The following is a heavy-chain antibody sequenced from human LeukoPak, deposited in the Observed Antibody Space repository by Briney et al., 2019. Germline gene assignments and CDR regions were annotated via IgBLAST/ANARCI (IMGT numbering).Heavy chain of an antibody. J-gene: IGHJ6*02. D-gene: IGHD6-6*01. CDR1: GFSFSDYY. CDR2: IGSSTTST. V-gene: IGHV3-11*01. CDR3: ASNMAANYHYFYGIDV. Sequence: GGSLRLSCAASGFSFSDYYMAWIRQAPGKGLEWVAFIGSSTTSTYYADSVKGQFTVSRDNAKNSLSLQMSSLRVEDTGVYYCASNMAANYHYFYGIDVWGQGTTVTVSS.